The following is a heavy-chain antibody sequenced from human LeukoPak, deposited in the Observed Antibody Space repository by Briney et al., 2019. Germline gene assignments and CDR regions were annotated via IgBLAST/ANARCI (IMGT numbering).Heavy chain of an antibody. Sequence: SETLSLTCAVYGGSFSGYYWSWIRQPPGKGLEWIGEINHSGSTNYNPSLKSRVTISVDTSKNQFSLKLSSVTAADTAVYYCATEHDCSGGSCYGNWFDPWGQGTLATVSS. J-gene: IGHJ5*02. D-gene: IGHD2-15*01. CDR2: INHSGST. CDR3: ATEHDCSGGSCYGNWFDP. CDR1: GGSFSGYY. V-gene: IGHV4-34*01.